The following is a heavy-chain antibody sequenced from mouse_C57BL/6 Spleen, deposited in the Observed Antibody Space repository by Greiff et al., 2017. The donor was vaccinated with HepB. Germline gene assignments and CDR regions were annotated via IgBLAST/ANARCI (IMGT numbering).Heavy chain of an antibody. CDR2: IDPSDSET. CDR1: GYTFTSYW. J-gene: IGHJ3*01. V-gene: IGHV1-52*01. CDR3: ARGSWFAY. Sequence: VQLQHPGAELVRPGSSVKLSCKASGYTFTSYWMHWVKQRPIQGLEWIGNIDPSDSETNYNQKFKDKATLTVDKSSSTAYMQLSSLTSEASAVYYCARGSWFAYWGQGTLVTVSA.